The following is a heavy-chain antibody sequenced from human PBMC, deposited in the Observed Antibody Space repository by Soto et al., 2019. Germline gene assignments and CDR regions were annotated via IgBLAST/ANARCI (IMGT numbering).Heavy chain of an antibody. CDR2: INHSGST. V-gene: IGHV4-34*01. CDR1: GGSFSGYY. CDR3: ARAPYCSSTSCYRGRPDAFDI. J-gene: IGHJ3*02. Sequence: SETLSLTCAVYGGSFSGYYWSWIRQPPGKGLEWIGEINHSGSTNYNPSLKSRVTISVDTSKNQFSLKLSSVTAADTAVYYCARAPYCSSTSCYRGRPDAFDIWGQGTMVTVSS. D-gene: IGHD2-2*01.